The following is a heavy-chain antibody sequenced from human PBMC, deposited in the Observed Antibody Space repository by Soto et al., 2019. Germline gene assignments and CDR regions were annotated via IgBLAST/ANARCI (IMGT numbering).Heavy chain of an antibody. D-gene: IGHD6-19*01. CDR2: TSNDGSNK. CDR3: ARLWYSTGWALIDY. V-gene: IGHV3-30-3*01. Sequence: GGSLRLSCAASGFTFSDYAMHWVRQAPGKGLEWVAVTSNDGSNKYYADSVRGRFTISRDNSKNTLYLQMNSLRAEDTAVYYCARLWYSTGWALIDYWGQGTLVTVSS. CDR1: GFTFSDYA. J-gene: IGHJ4*02.